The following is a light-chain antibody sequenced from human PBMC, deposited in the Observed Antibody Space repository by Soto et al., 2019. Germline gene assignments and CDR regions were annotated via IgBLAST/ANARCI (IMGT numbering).Light chain of an antibody. CDR3: QQYNRWPLT. J-gene: IGKJ4*01. CDR1: QSVNSN. Sequence: EIVMTQSPATLSVSPGERATLSCRASQSVNSNLAWYQQKPGQAPRLLIYVASTRATGIPARFSGSGSGTEFTLTSSSLQSADFAVYYCQQYNRWPLTFGGGTKVEIK. V-gene: IGKV3-15*01. CDR2: VAS.